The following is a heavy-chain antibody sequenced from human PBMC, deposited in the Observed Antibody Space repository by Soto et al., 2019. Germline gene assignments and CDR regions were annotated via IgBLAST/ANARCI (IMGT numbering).Heavy chain of an antibody. D-gene: IGHD6-19*01. CDR2: IIPILGIA. CDR1: GGTFSSYT. CDR3: ARDLYSSGWTPNWFDP. J-gene: IGHJ5*02. V-gene: IGHV1-69*04. Sequence: SVKVSCKASGGTFSSYTISWVRQAPGQGLEWMGRIIPILGIANYAQKFQGRVTITADKSTSTAYMELSSLRSEDTAVYYCARDLYSSGWTPNWFDPLGQGTLVTVSS.